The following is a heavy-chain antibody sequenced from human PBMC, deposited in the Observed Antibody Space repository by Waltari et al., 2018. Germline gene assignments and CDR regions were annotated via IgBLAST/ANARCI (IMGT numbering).Heavy chain of an antibody. J-gene: IGHJ5*02. D-gene: IGHD1-7*01. Sequence: QVQLVQSGAEVKKPGASVKVSCKASGYTFTGYYMHWVRQAPGQGLEWMGRINPNSGGTNYAQKFQGRVTMTRDTSISTAYMELSRLRSDDTAVYYCARARGLELRPSCFDPWGQGTLVTVSS. CDR3: ARARGLELRPSCFDP. V-gene: IGHV1-2*06. CDR2: INPNSGGT. CDR1: GYTFTGYY.